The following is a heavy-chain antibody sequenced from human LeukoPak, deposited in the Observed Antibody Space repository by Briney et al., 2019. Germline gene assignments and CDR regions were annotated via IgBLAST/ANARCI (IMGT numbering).Heavy chain of an antibody. CDR1: GGTLSSCT. D-gene: IGHD1-7*01. J-gene: IGHJ4*02. V-gene: IGHV1-69*04. CDR2: IIPILGIA. CDR3: ARDSDWNYPFDY. Sequence: GSSVKVSCKASGGTLSSCTISWVRQAPGQGLEWMGRIIPILGIANYAQKFQGRVTITADKSTSTAYMELSSLRSEDTAVYYCARDSDWNYPFDYWGQGTLVTVSS.